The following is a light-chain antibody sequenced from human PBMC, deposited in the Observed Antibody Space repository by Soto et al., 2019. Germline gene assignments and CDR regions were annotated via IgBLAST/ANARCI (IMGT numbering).Light chain of an antibody. J-gene: IGKJ1*01. CDR1: QSISSN. CDR3: QKYNNWPRT. V-gene: IGKV3-15*01. Sequence: EIVMTQSPATLSVSPLERSTLXCRASQSISSNVAWYRKRPGPATLLIIYDADSRAAGAPARGGGRGSGTEFFPTISILQYEDCAVYYCQKYNNWPRTFGQGTKVDIK. CDR2: DAD.